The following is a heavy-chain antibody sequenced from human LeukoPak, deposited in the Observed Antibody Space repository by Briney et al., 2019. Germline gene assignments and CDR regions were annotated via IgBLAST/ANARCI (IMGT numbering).Heavy chain of an antibody. J-gene: IGHJ4*02. V-gene: IGHV3-33*03. CDR2: IWSDGTNK. CDR3: AKDIQRGFDFTNSLDS. D-gene: IGHD3-9*01. Sequence: RGCLRLSCALYTFMPTSYGTHWVRPPPHRGLGWVGAIWSDGTNKYYSDSVKGCFAIFRDESNDMVYLQMSGLRAEDTAVYYCAKDIQRGFDFTNSLDSWGQGTLVTVSS. CDR1: TFMPTSYG.